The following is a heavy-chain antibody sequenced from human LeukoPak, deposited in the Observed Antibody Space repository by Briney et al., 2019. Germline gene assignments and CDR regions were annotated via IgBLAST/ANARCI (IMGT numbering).Heavy chain of an antibody. V-gene: IGHV4-30-4*01. J-gene: IGHJ6*02. CDR2: IYYSGST. CDR1: GGSISSGDYY. Sequence: SQTLSLTCTVSGGSISSGDYYWSWIRQPPGKGLEWIGYIYYSGSTYYNPSLKSRVSISVDTSKNQFSLKLSSVTAADTAVYYCAREGADCSGGSCYSYGTDVWGQGTTVTVSS. D-gene: IGHD2-15*01. CDR3: AREGADCSGGSCYSYGTDV.